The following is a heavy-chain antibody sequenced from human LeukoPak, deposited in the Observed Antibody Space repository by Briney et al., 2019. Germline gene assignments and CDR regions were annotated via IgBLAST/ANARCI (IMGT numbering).Heavy chain of an antibody. V-gene: IGHV3-53*01. D-gene: IGHD3-22*01. CDR3: ATAVYYYDSSGYYYTPPDY. Sequence: PGGSLRLSCAAPGFTFSNAWMSWVRQAPGKGLEWVSVIYSGGSTYYADSVKGRFTISRDNSKNTLYLQMNSLRAEDTAVYYCATAVYYYDSSGYYYTPPDYWGQGTLVTVSS. J-gene: IGHJ4*02. CDR2: IYSGGST. CDR1: GFTFSNAW.